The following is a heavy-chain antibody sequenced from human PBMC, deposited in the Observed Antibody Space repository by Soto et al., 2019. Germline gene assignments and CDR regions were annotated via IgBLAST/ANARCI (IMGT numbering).Heavy chain of an antibody. Sequence: ASVKVSCKASGGTFSSYAISWVRQSPGQGLEWMGGIIPIFGTANYAQKFQGRVTITADKSTSTAYMELSSLRSEDTAVYYCARVYVLGSSSLSGMDVWGQGTTVTVSS. CDR2: IIPIFGTA. J-gene: IGHJ6*02. V-gene: IGHV1-69*06. D-gene: IGHD6-6*01. CDR1: GGTFSSYA. CDR3: ARVYVLGSSSLSGMDV.